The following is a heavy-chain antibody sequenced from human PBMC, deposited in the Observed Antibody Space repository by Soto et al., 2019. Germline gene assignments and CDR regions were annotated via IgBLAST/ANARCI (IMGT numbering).Heavy chain of an antibody. J-gene: IGHJ4*02. CDR2: IYYSGST. D-gene: IGHD6-19*01. CDR1: GGSISSYY. CDR3: ARQGYSSGWGIDY. Sequence: QVQLQESGPGLVKPSETLSLTCTVSGGSISSYYWSWIRQPPGKGLEWIGYIYYSGSTNYNPSLKSRVTISVDTSKNQFSLKLSSVTAADTAVYYWARQGYSSGWGIDYWGQGTLVTVSS. V-gene: IGHV4-59*01.